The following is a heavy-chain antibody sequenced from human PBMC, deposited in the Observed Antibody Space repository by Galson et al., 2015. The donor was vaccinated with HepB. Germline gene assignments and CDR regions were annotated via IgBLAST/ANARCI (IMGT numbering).Heavy chain of an antibody. V-gene: IGHV3-48*01. J-gene: IGHJ3*02. D-gene: IGHD2-2*02. CDR1: GFTFSSYS. Sequence: SLRLSCAASGFTFSSYSMNWVRQAPGKGLEWVSYISSSSSTIYYADSVKGRFTISRDNAKNSLYLQMNSLRAEDTAVYYCARGTYRDGGAFDTWGQGTMVTVSS. CDR3: ARGTYRDGGAFDT. CDR2: ISSSSSTI.